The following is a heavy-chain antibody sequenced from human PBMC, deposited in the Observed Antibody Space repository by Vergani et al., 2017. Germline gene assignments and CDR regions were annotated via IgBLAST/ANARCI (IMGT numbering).Heavy chain of an antibody. CDR2: IDWDDDK. Sequence: QVTLWESGPALVKPTQTLTLTCTFSGFSLSTSGMCVSWIRQPPGKALEWLALIDWDDDKYYRTSLKTRLTISKDTSKNQVVLTMTNMDPVDTATYYCGRWYSSGYYQVFDYWGQGTLVTGSS. D-gene: IGHD3-22*01. J-gene: IGHJ4*02. CDR1: GFSLSTSGMC. V-gene: IGHV2-70*01. CDR3: GRWYSSGYYQVFDY.